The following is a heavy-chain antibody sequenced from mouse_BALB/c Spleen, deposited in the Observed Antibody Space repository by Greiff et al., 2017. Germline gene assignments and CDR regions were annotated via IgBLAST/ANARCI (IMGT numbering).Heavy chain of an antibody. J-gene: IGHJ3*01. CDR3: ARSTMITTWFAY. D-gene: IGHD2-4*01. V-gene: IGHV1-31*01. CDR2: INPYNGAT. CDR1: GYSFTGYY. Sequence: EVQLQQSGPELVKPGASVKISCKASGYSFTGYYMHWVKQSHVKSLEWIGRINPYNGATSYNQNFKDKASLTVDKSSSTAYMELHSLTSEDSAVYYCARSTMITTWFAYWGQGTLVTVSA.